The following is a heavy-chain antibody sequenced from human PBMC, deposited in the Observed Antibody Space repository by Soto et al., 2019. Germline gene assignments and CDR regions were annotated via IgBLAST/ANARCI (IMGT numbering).Heavy chain of an antibody. CDR3: ARGLLVGHETVDY. CDR1: GDIFTTHA. V-gene: IGHV1-69*01. J-gene: IGHJ4*02. Sequence: QVQVVQSGAEVKEPGSSVKVSCKASGDIFTTHAINWVRQAPGQGLVWMGGIKPAIGSANYAPTFQGRLTITADDLTATAYMDLTSLTSEDTAVYYCARGLLVGHETVDYWGQGPLVTVSS. CDR2: IKPAIGSA. D-gene: IGHD1-26*01.